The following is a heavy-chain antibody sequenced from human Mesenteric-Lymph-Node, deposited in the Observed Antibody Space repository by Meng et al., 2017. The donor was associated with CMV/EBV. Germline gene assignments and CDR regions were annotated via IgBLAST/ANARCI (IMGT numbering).Heavy chain of an antibody. J-gene: IGHJ3*02. CDR2: ITSGSGSYI. D-gene: IGHD3-10*01. CDR1: GFTFSSYE. CDR3: ARDRGVTPGLPGAFHT. V-gene: IGHV3-21*01. Sequence: GGSLRLSCAASGFTFSSYEMNWVRQAPGKGLEWVSSITSGSGSYIYHADTVKGRFTISRDNAKNSLYLQMNSLRAEDTALYYCARDRGVTPGLPGAFHTWGQGTMVTVSS.